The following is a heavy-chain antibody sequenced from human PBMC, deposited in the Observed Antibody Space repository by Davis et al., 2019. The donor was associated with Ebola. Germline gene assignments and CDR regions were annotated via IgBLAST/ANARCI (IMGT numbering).Heavy chain of an antibody. CDR1: GDSVSSNAAA. Sequence: HSQTLSLTCVISGDSVSSNAAAWNWIRQSPSRGLEWLARTYYRTKWYTDYTASVRSRGSISVDTSKNQVSLQLDSVAAEDTAVYYCVRGGIGYSVFRFEHWSQGTLVTVSS. CDR3: VRGGIGYSVFRFEH. J-gene: IGHJ4*02. CDR2: TYYRTKWYT. V-gene: IGHV6-1*01. D-gene: IGHD4-23*01.